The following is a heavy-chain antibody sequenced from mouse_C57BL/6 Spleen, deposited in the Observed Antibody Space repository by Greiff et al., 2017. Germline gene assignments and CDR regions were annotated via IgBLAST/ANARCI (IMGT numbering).Heavy chain of an antibody. V-gene: IGHV14-2*01. CDR2: IDPEDGET. D-gene: IGHD1-1*01. J-gene: IGHJ2*01. CDR1: GFNIKDYY. CDR3: ARITTVVATTWFAY. Sequence: DVKLQESGAELVKPGASVKLSCTASGFNIKDYYMHWVKQRTEQGLEWIGRIDPEDGETKYAPKFQGKATITADTSSNTAYLQLSSLTSEDTAVYYCARITTVVATTWFAYWGQGTTLTVSS.